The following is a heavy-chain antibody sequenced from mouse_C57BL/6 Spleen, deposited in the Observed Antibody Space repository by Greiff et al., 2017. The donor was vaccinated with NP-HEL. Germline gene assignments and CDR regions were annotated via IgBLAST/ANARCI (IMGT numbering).Heavy chain of an antibody. J-gene: IGHJ1*03. V-gene: IGHV8-12*01. Sequence: QVTLKESGPGILQSSQTLSLTCSFSGFSLSTSGMGVSWIRQPSGQGLEWLAHIYWDDDKRYNPSLKRRLTISKATSRNQGFLKFTRVDTADTATYYCDRRVGSYGSSPNWYFDVWGTGTTVTVSS. CDR1: GFSLSTSGMG. CDR3: DRRVGSYGSSPNWYFDV. CDR2: IYWDDDK. D-gene: IGHD1-1*01.